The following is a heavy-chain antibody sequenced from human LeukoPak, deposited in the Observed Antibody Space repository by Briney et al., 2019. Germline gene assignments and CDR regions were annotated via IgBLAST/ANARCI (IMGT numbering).Heavy chain of an antibody. CDR3: ARGGSTMVRGVTRLDWFDP. J-gene: IGHJ5*02. CDR2: INPNSGGT. CDR1: GYTFTGYY. D-gene: IGHD3-10*01. Sequence: ASVKVSCRASGYTFTGYYMHWVRQAPGQGLEWMGWINPNSGGTNYAQKFQGRVTMTRDTSISTAYMELSRLRSDDTAVYYCARGGSTMVRGVTRLDWFDPWGQGTLVTVSS. V-gene: IGHV1-2*02.